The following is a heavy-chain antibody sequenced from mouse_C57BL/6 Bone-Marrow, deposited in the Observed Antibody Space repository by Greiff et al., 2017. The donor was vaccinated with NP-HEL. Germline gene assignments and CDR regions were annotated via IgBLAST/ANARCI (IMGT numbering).Heavy chain of an antibody. D-gene: IGHD1-1*01. CDR2: IYPGDGDT. V-gene: IGHV1-82*01. Sequence: QVQLQQSGPELVKPGASVKIPCKASGYAFSSSWMNWVKQRPGKGLEWIGRIYPGDGDTNYNGKFKGKATLTADKSSSTAYMQLSSLTSEDSAVYFCARKVYYGSSYGLDYWGQGTTLTVSS. CDR1: GYAFSSSW. J-gene: IGHJ2*01. CDR3: ARKVYYGSSYGLDY.